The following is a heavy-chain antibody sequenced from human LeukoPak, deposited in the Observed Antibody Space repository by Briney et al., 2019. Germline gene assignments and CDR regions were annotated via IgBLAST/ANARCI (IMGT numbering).Heavy chain of an antibody. D-gene: IGHD6-19*01. CDR1: GGSFSGYY. J-gene: IGHJ6*03. CDR2: INHSGST. Sequence: SETLSLTCAVYGGSFSGYYWSWIRQPPGKGLEWIGEINHSGSTNYNPSLKSRVTISVDTSKNQFSLKLSSVTAADTAVYYCARLSGSGWYRYYYYMDVWGKGTTVTISS. V-gene: IGHV4-34*01. CDR3: ARLSGSGWYRYYYYMDV.